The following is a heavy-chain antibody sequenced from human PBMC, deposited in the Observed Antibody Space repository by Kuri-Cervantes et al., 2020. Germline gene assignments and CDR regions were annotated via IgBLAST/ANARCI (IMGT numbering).Heavy chain of an antibody. CDR1: GGSFSDYY. V-gene: IGHV4-34*01. D-gene: IGHD2-15*01. Sequence: SETLSLTCAVYGGSFSDYYWSWIRQPPGKGLEWIGEINHSGSTNYNPSLKSRVTISVDTSKNQFSLKLSSVTAADTAVYYCARGRGGVVGATYFDYWGQGTLVTVSS. CDR3: ARGRGGVVGATYFDY. J-gene: IGHJ4*02. CDR2: INHSGST.